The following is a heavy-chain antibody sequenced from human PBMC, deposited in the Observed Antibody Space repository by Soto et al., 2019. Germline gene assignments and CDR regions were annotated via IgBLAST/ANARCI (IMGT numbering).Heavy chain of an antibody. J-gene: IGHJ4*02. CDR2: INPSGGST. Sequence: GASVKVSCKASGYTFTSYYMHWVRQAPGQGLEWMGIINPSGGSTSYAQKFQGRVTMTRDTSTSTVYMELSSLRSEDTAVYYCARGGESLIGGSSKGLFDYWGQGTLVTVSS. CDR1: GYTFTSYY. V-gene: IGHV1-46*01. CDR3: ARGGESLIGGSSKGLFDY. D-gene: IGHD1-26*01.